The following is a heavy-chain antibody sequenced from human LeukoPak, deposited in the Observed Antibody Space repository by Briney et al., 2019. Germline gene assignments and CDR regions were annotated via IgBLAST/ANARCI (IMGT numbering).Heavy chain of an antibody. CDR2: IIPIFGTA. CDR1: GGTFSSYA. CDR3: ARVSASMDLSGWSYNWFDP. D-gene: IGHD6-19*01. J-gene: IGHJ5*02. Sequence: SVKVSCKASGGTFSSYAISWVRQAPGQGLEWMGRIIPIFGTANYAQKFQGRVTITTDESTSTAYMELSSLRSEDTAMYYCARVSASMDLSGWSYNWFDPWGQGTLVTVSS. V-gene: IGHV1-69*05.